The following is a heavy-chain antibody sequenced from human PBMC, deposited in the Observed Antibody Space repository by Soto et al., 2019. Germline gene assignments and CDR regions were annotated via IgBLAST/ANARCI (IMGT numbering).Heavy chain of an antibody. CDR3: VRDSPIGSTYSGYDGIDY. CDR2: IIPLLDIA. CDR1: GVTFTNDI. Sequence: QVQLAQSGAEVKKPGSSVKVSCKASGVTFTNDIITWVRQAPGQGLEWMGRIIPLLDIANYAQKFQGRVTITADKSTSTAYMELNSLRSEDTAVYYCVRDSPIGSTYSGYDGIDYWGQGTLVTVSS. J-gene: IGHJ4*02. V-gene: IGHV1-69*08. D-gene: IGHD5-12*01.